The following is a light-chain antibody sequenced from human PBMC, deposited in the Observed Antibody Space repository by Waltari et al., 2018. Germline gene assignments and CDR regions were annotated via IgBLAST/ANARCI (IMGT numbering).Light chain of an antibody. V-gene: IGLV1-44*01. CDR2: GDD. CDR1: SANLGRKT. Sequence: SVLTQPPSASGAPGQRVTIPCSGGSANLGRKTINWYQHLPGTAPKLLIYGDDQRPSGVPDRFSASKSGNSGSLAIGGLRSEDEGDYYCAAWIDSLNGVAFGGGTKLTVL. CDR3: AAWIDSLNGVA. J-gene: IGLJ2*01.